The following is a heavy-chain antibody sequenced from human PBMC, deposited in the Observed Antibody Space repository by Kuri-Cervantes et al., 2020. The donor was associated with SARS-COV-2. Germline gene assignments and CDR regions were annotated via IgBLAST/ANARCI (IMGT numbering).Heavy chain of an antibody. Sequence: ASVKVSCKASGYTFTSYAMNWVRQAPGQGLEWMGWINTNTGNPTYAQGFTGRFAFSLDTSVSTAYLQISSLKAEDTAVYYCARPIYGDYVYAFDIWGQGTMVTVSS. CDR3: ARPIYGDYVYAFDI. V-gene: IGHV7-4-1*02. D-gene: IGHD4-17*01. J-gene: IGHJ3*02. CDR2: INTNTGNP. CDR1: GYTFTSYA.